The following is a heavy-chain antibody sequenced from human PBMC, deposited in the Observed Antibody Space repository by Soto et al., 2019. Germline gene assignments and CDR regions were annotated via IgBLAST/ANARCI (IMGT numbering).Heavy chain of an antibody. CDR1: GISFITSDYY. Sequence: PSETLSLTCTVSGISFITSDYYWGWFLQPPGKGLDWIGNIYYIGSTFYNPSLRSRVTLSVDTSKNQFSLRLNSVTAADTAVYFCAGFVVPASRNSDFDYWGQGTLVTVSS. J-gene: IGHJ4*02. CDR2: IYYIGST. V-gene: IGHV4-39*01. CDR3: AGFVVPASRNSDFDY. D-gene: IGHD2-15*01.